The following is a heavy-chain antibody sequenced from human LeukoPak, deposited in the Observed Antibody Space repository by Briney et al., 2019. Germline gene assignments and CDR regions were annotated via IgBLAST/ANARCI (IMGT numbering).Heavy chain of an antibody. J-gene: IGHJ4*02. CDR3: ARGSSGSDY. D-gene: IGHD6-19*01. CDR1: GFSFSSYE. V-gene: IGHV3-48*03. CDR2: IGSSGSTV. Sequence: GGSLRLSCAASGFSFSSYEMNWVRQAPGKGLEWVSYIGSSGSTVYYADSVKGRFTISRDNAKNSLYLQMNSLRDEDTAVYYCARGSSGSDYWGQGTLVTVSS.